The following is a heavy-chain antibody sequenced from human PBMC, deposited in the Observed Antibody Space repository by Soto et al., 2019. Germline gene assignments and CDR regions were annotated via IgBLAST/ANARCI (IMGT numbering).Heavy chain of an antibody. CDR1: GGSFSGYY. V-gene: IGHV4-34*01. J-gene: IGHJ3*02. CDR3: ASEPSSSWRAFDI. CDR2: INHSGST. D-gene: IGHD6-13*01. Sequence: NPSETLSLTCAVYGGSFSGYYWSWIRQPPGKGLEWIGEINHSGSTNYNPSLKSRVTVSVDTSKNQFSLKLSSVTAADTAVYYCASEPSSSWRAFDIWGQGTMVTVSS.